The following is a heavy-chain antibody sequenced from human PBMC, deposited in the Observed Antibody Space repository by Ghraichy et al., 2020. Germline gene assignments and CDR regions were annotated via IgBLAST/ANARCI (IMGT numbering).Heavy chain of an antibody. J-gene: IGHJ6*02. CDR1: GGSISSSSYY. D-gene: IGHD2-2*01. V-gene: IGHV4-39*07. Sequence: SETLSLTCTVSGGSISSSSYYWGWIRQPPGKGLEWIGSIYYSGSTYYNPSLKSRVTISVDTSKNQFSLKLSSVTAADTAVYYCARDLRVVVVPAAQDYYYYYGMDVWGQGTTVTVSS. CDR3: ARDLRVVVVPAAQDYYYYYGMDV. CDR2: IYYSGST.